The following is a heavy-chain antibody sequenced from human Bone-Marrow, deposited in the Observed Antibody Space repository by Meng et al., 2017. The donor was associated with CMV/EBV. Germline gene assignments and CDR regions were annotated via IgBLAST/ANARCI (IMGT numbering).Heavy chain of an antibody. V-gene: IGHV4-30-4*08. CDR2: IYYSGST. D-gene: IGHD5-18*01. J-gene: IGHJ6*02. CDR1: GGSISSGDYY. CDR3: ARYSYGYLRFYYYYYGMDV. Sequence: SETLSLTCTVSGGSISSGDYYWSWIRQPPGKGLEWIGYIYYSGSTYYNPSLKSRVTISVDTSKNQFSLKLSSVTAADTAVYYCARYSYGYLRFYYYYYGMDVWGQGNTVNV.